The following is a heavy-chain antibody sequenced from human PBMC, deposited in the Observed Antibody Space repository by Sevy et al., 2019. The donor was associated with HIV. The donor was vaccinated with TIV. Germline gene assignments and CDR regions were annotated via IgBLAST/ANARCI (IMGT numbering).Heavy chain of an antibody. CDR1: GFTFSSYG. J-gene: IGHJ4*02. D-gene: IGHD3-9*01. Sequence: GGSLRLSCAASGFTFSSYGMHWVRQAPGKGLEWVAVIPYDGSNKYYADSVKGRFTISRENSKNTLYLQMNSLRAENKADYYCAKTGYVEMGTIYLYYWGQGTLVTVSS. V-gene: IGHV3-30*18. CDR3: AKTGYVEMGTIYLYY. CDR2: IPYDGSNK.